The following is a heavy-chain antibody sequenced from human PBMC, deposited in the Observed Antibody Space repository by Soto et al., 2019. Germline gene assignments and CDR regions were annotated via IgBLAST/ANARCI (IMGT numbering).Heavy chain of an antibody. CDR1: GGSISSSSHY. J-gene: IGHJ6*02. D-gene: IGHD6-6*01. Sequence: SETLSLTCTVSGGSISSSSHYWGWIRQPPGKGLEWIGSIYYSGSTYYNPSLKSRVTISVDTSKNQFSLKLSSVTAADTAVYYCARQGEIAAEYYYYRMDVWGQGTTVTVSS. CDR2: IYYSGST. CDR3: ARQGEIAAEYYYYRMDV. V-gene: IGHV4-39*01.